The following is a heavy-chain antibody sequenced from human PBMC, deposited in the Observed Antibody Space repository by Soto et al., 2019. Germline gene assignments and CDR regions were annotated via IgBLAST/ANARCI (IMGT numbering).Heavy chain of an antibody. D-gene: IGHD2-15*01. CDR3: AKSQDIVVVVAATPFDY. Sequence: QSGGSLRLSCAASGFTFSSYAMSWVRQAPGKGLEWVSAISGSGGSTYYADSVKGRFTISRDNSKNTLYLQMNSLRAEDTAVYYCAKSQDIVVVVAATPFDYWGQGTLVTVSS. CDR2: ISGSGGST. CDR1: GFTFSSYA. V-gene: IGHV3-23*01. J-gene: IGHJ4*02.